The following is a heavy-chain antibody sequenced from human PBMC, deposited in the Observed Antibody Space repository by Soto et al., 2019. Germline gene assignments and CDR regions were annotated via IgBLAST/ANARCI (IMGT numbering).Heavy chain of an antibody. Sequence: QVQLVQSRGEVKKPGASVKVSCKTSGYSFTTYGISWVRQAPGQGLEWMGWISGYNGNTNYAQNLQGRVTMTTDTATSTAYMELRSLRSDDTAVYYCAREGPAPYYYYGMDVWDQGSTVTVSS. V-gene: IGHV1-18*01. CDR2: ISGYNGNT. CDR3: AREGPAPYYYYGMDV. J-gene: IGHJ6*02. CDR1: GYSFTTYG.